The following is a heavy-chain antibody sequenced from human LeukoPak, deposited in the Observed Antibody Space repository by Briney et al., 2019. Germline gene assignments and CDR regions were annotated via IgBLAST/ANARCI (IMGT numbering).Heavy chain of an antibody. Sequence: SETLSLTCTVSGGSVSSGSYYWRWIRQPPGKGLEWIGYIYYSGSTNYNPSLKSRVTISVDTSKNQFSLKLSSVTAADTAVYYCARVGYSYGYDFDYWGQGTLVTVSS. CDR1: GGSVSSGSYY. D-gene: IGHD5-18*01. CDR2: IYYSGST. CDR3: ARVGYSYGYDFDY. J-gene: IGHJ4*02. V-gene: IGHV4-61*01.